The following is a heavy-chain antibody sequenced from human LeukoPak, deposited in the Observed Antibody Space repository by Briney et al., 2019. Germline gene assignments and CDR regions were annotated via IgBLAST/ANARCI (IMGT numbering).Heavy chain of an antibody. Sequence: GGSLRLSCAASGFNFTNYAMSWVRQAPAKGLEWFSALSGRGSNTYYAYSVKGRFTISRENSKNTLYLRMNSLRAEDTAVYYCAKDSRGGPDYLAAAGYYYGMDVWGQGTTVTVSS. CDR1: GFNFTNYA. J-gene: IGHJ6*02. CDR2: LSGRGSNT. V-gene: IGHV3-23*01. D-gene: IGHD6-13*01. CDR3: AKDSRGGPDYLAAAGYYYGMDV.